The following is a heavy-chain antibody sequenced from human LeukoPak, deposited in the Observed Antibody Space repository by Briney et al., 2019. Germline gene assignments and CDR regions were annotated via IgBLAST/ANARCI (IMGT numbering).Heavy chain of an antibody. D-gene: IGHD3-10*01. CDR2: IDVGSYT. J-gene: IGHJ6*02. CDR1: GFTFSNYA. V-gene: IGHV3-21*01. CDR3: ARDGRGGILWFGEPGNYGMDV. Sequence: GESLRLSCAVSGFTFSNYAMNWIRQAPGKGLEWVSSIDVGSYTYYAGSVKGRFTISRDNAKNLLYLQMNSLRAEDTAVYYCARDGRGGILWFGEPGNYGMDVWGQGTTVTVSS.